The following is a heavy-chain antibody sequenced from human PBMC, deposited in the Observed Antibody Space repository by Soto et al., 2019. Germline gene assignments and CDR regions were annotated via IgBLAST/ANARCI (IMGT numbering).Heavy chain of an antibody. CDR2: INHSGST. Sequence: SETLSLTCAVYGGSFSGYYWSWIRQPPGKGLEWIGEINHSGSTNYNPSLKSRVTISVDTSKNQFSLKLSSVTAADTAVYYCARGLGQQLVPLDLDYWGQGTLVTVSS. CDR1: GGSFSGYY. V-gene: IGHV4-34*01. CDR3: ARGLGQQLVPLDLDY. D-gene: IGHD6-13*01. J-gene: IGHJ4*02.